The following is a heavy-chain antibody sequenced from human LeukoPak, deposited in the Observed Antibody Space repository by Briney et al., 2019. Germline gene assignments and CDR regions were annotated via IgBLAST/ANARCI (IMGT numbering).Heavy chain of an antibody. CDR1: GGSISSFY. Sequence: PSETLSLTCTVSGGSISSFYCSWLRQPPGKGREGIGYISYSGSTKYNPSLKSRVTISVDTSKNQFSLKLSSVTAADTAVYYCARRYDFWSGYSQADAFDIWGQGTMVAVSS. J-gene: IGHJ3*02. CDR2: ISYSGST. D-gene: IGHD3-3*01. V-gene: IGHV4-59*08. CDR3: ARRYDFWSGYSQADAFDI.